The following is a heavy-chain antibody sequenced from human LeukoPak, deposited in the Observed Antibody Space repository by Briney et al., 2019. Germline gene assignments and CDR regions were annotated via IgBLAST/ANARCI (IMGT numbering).Heavy chain of an antibody. CDR2: IIPIFGTA. J-gene: IGHJ4*02. CDR3: ASVLWFGELLSPYLDY. Sequence: SVKVSCKASGGTFSSYAISWVRQAPGQGLEWMGRIIPIFGTANYAQKFQGRVTITTDKSTSTAYMELSSLRSEDTAVYYCASVLWFGELLSPYLDYWGQGTLVTVSS. V-gene: IGHV1-69*05. CDR1: GGTFSSYA. D-gene: IGHD3-10*01.